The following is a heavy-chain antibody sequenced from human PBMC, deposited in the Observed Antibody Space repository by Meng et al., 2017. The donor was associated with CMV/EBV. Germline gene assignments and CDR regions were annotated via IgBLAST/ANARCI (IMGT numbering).Heavy chain of an antibody. CDR2: LNWNSNHI. CDR1: GFIFDDYS. D-gene: IGHD3-22*01. Sequence: SLKISCAVSGFIFDDYSMHWVRQAPGKGPEWLLSLNWNSNHIGQAESVKGRFAISRDNAKNSLYLQMNSLRVEDTAVYYCVKDGFSYQSSGGTFESWGQGTTVTVSS. J-gene: IGHJ6*02. V-gene: IGHV3-9*01. CDR3: VKDGFSYQSSGGTFES.